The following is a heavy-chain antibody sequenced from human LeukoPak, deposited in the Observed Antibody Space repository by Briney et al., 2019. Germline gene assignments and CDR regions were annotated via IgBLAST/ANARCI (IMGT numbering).Heavy chain of an antibody. J-gene: IGHJ4*02. D-gene: IGHD6-13*01. V-gene: IGHV1-18*01. Sequence: ASVKVSCKASGYTFTSYGISWVRQAPGQGLEWMGWISAYNGNTNYAQKLQGRVTMTTDTSTSTAYMELRSLRSEDTALYYCAKDISTLPAAGPNYFDYWGQGTLVTVSS. CDR2: ISAYNGNT. CDR1: GYTFTSYG. CDR3: AKDISTLPAAGPNYFDY.